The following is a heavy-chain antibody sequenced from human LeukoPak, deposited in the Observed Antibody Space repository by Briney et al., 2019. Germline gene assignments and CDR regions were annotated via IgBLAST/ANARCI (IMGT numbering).Heavy chain of an antibody. Sequence: PSETLSLTCTVSGYSISSGYYWGWIRQPPGKGLEWIGSMYHSGSTYYNPSLKSRVTISVDTSKNQFSLKLSSVTAADTAVYYCARGVTPFDYWGQGTLVTVSS. J-gene: IGHJ4*02. CDR1: GYSISSGYY. V-gene: IGHV4-38-2*02. CDR2: MYHSGST. D-gene: IGHD2-21*02. CDR3: ARGVTPFDY.